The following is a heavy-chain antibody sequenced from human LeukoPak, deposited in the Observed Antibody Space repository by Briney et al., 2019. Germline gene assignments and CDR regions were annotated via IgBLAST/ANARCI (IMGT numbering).Heavy chain of an antibody. J-gene: IGHJ4*02. CDR3: ASPGKFRDELPQPLDY. V-gene: IGHV1-69*02. Sequence: SVKVSCKASGGTFSSYNMSWVRQAPGQGLEWMGRIIPIRGIANYTKKFQGRVTITADKPTSTAYKELSSLRSEDTAVYYCASPGKFRDELPQPLDYWGQGTLVTVSS. CDR1: GGTFSSYN. D-gene: IGHD1-14*01. CDR2: IIPIRGIA.